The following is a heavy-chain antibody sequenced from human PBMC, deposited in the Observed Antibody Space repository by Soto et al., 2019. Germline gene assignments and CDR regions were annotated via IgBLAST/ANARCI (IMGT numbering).Heavy chain of an antibody. CDR2: INAGNGNT. Sequence: QVQLVQSGAEVKKPGASVKVSSKASGYTCTSYAMHWVRQAPGRRLGRMGWINAGNGNTKYLQKFQGRVTITRDTAASTAYMELSSLRSEDTAVYYFARDPGDSYGYNWGQGTLVTVSS. CDR3: ARDPGDSYGYN. J-gene: IGHJ4*02. CDR1: GYTCTSYA. V-gene: IGHV1-3*01. D-gene: IGHD5-18*01.